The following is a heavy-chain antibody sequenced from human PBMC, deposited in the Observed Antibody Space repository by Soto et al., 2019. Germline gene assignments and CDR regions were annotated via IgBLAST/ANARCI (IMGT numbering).Heavy chain of an antibody. CDR2: INHSGST. J-gene: IGHJ6*02. Sequence: SETLSLTCAVYGGSFSGYYWSWIRQPPGKGLEWIGEINHSGSTNYNPSLKSRVTISVDTSKNQFSLKLSSVTAADTAVYYCARDRHNFGCAMEVWGQGTTVTVSS. CDR1: GGSFSGYY. CDR3: ARDRHNFGCAMEV. V-gene: IGHV4-34*01. D-gene: IGHD1-1*01.